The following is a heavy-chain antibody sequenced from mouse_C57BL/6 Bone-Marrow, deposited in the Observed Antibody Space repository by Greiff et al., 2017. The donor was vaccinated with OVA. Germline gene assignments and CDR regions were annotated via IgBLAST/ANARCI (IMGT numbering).Heavy chain of an antibody. CDR1: GYTFTDYN. D-gene: IGHD1-1*01. CDR2: INPNNGGT. CDR3: ARHYGSRNFDY. V-gene: IGHV1-18*01. Sequence: EVQLQQSGPELVKPGASVKIPCKASGYTFTDYNMDWVKQSHGKSLEWIGDINPNNGGTIYNQKFKGKATLTVDKSSSTAYMELNSLTSEDSAVYYCARHYGSRNFDYWGQGTTLTVSS. J-gene: IGHJ2*01.